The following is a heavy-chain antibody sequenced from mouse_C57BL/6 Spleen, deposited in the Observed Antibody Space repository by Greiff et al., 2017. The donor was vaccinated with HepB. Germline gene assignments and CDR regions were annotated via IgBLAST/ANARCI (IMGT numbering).Heavy chain of an antibody. J-gene: IGHJ1*03. D-gene: IGHD1-1*01. CDR3: TREDYGSSHWYFDV. CDR2: ISSGGDYI. CDR1: GFTFSSYA. Sequence: EVKLVESGEGLVKPGGSLKLSCAASGFTFSSYAMSWVRQTPEKRLEWVAYISSGGDYIYYADTVKGRFTISRDNARTTLYLQMSSLKSEDTAMYYCTREDYGSSHWYFDVWGTGTTVTVSS. V-gene: IGHV5-9-1*02.